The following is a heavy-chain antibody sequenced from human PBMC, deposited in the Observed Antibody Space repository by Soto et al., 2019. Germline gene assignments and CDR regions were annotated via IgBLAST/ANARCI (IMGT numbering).Heavy chain of an antibody. Sequence: PSETLSLTCTVSGGSISSSSYYWGWIRQPPGKGLEWIGSIYYSGSTYYNPSLKSRVTISVDTSKNQFSLKLSSVTAADTAVYYCARHRGTYYDYIWGSYQPNDDAFDIWGQGTMVTVSS. CDR2: IYYSGST. V-gene: IGHV4-39*01. CDR1: GGSISSSSYY. D-gene: IGHD3-16*01. CDR3: ARHRGTYYDYIWGSYQPNDDAFDI. J-gene: IGHJ3*02.